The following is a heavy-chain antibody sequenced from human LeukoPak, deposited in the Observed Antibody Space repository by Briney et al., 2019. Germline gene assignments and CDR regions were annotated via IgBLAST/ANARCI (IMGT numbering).Heavy chain of an antibody. CDR3: ARASMTIYYYYMDV. CDR1: GYTFTGHF. J-gene: IGHJ6*03. Sequence: ASVKVSCKASGYTFTGHFMHWVRQAPRQGLEWMGWINPNSGGTNYAQKFQGRVTMTRDTSISTAYMELSRLTSDDTAVYYCARASMTIYYYYMDVWGKGTTVSVSS. D-gene: IGHD3-3*01. CDR2: INPNSGGT. V-gene: IGHV1-2*02.